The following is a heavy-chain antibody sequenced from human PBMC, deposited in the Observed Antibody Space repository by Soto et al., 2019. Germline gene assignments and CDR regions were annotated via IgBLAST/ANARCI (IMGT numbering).Heavy chain of an antibody. D-gene: IGHD1-20*01. CDR2: INHSGSA. Sequence: QVQLQQWGAGLLKPSETLSLTCAVYGGSFSGYYWSWIRQPPGKGLEWIGEINHSGSANYNPSLKSRVTISGDPSKNQFSLKLSSVTAADTAVYYCARSNREGLTGTTWLYYFDYWGQGTLVTVSS. CDR1: GGSFSGYY. CDR3: ARSNREGLTGTTWLYYFDY. V-gene: IGHV4-34*01. J-gene: IGHJ4*02.